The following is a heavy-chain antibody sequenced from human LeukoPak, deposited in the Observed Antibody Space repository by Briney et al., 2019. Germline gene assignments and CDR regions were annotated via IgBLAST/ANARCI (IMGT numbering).Heavy chain of an antibody. Sequence: PGGSLRLSCSASGFTFSSHAIYWVRQAPGKGLEYVSAISSDGITAYYADSVKGRFTISRDNSKNTLYLQMSSLRAEDTAVYFCLNIAAEDYWGQGTLVTVSS. J-gene: IGHJ4*02. D-gene: IGHD6-13*01. CDR2: ISSDGITA. V-gene: IGHV3-64D*09. CDR1: GFTFSSHA. CDR3: LNIAAEDY.